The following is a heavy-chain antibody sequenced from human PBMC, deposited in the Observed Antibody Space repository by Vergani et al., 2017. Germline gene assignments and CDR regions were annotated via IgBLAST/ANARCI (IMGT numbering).Heavy chain of an antibody. CDR2: IKQDGSEK. V-gene: IGHV3-7*03. J-gene: IGHJ3*02. CDR3: ARELKAAAGSEDAFDI. CDR1: GFTFSSYW. Sequence: EVQLVESGGGLVKPGGSLRLSCAAPGFTFSSYWMSWVRQAPGKGLEWVANIKQDGSEKYYVDSVKGRFTISRDNAKNSLYLQMNSLRAEDTAVYYCARELKAAAGSEDAFDIWGQGTMVTVSS. D-gene: IGHD6-13*01.